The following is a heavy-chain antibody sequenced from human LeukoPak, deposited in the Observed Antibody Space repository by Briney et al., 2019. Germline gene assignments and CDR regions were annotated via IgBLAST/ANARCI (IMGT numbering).Heavy chain of an antibody. CDR1: SGSISNYD. CDR3: ARLTSSWYQDWYFDL. CDR2: IYTSGST. V-gene: IGHV4-4*07. J-gene: IGHJ2*01. D-gene: IGHD6-13*01. Sequence: SETLSLTCTVSSGSISNYDWSCIRQRAGKGQEWIGRIYTSGSTNYNPSLKSRVTMSVDTSKKQFSLKLSSVTAADTAVYYCARLTSSWYQDWYFDLWGRGTLVTVSS.